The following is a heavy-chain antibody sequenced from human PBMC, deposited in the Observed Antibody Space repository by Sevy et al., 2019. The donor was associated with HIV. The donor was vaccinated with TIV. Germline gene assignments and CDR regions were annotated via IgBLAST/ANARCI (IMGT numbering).Heavy chain of an antibody. D-gene: IGHD1-1*01. Sequence: GGSLRLSCAASGFTFSNHAMHWVRQAPGKGLEWVAFIRYDGSNEYYADSVKGRFTISRDNSKNTLYLQMNSLRPEDTAVYYCAIILGPGDPYGMDVWGQGTTVTVSS. J-gene: IGHJ6*02. CDR2: IRYDGSNE. CDR3: AIILGPGDPYGMDV. V-gene: IGHV3-30*02. CDR1: GFTFSNHA.